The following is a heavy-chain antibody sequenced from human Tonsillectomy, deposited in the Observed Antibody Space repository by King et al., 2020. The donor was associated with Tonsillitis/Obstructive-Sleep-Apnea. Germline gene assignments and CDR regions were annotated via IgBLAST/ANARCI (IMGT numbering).Heavy chain of an antibody. CDR3: ARQIQYYGSGSYPFFDY. J-gene: IGHJ4*02. CDR1: GYSFTSYW. D-gene: IGHD3-10*01. V-gene: IGHV5-51*01. Sequence: VQLVESGAEVKKPGESLKISCKGSGYSFTSYWIGWVRQMPGKGLEWMGIIYPGDSDTRYSPSFQGQVTISADQSISTAYLQWSSLKASDTAMYYCARQIQYYGSGSYPFFDYWGQGTLVTVSS. CDR2: IYPGDSDT.